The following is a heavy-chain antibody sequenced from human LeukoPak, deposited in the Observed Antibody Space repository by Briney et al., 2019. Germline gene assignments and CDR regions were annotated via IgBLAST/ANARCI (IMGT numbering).Heavy chain of an antibody. CDR3: AGVRNYYDSSGQAPYFDY. CDR1: GGSISSGGYY. CDR2: IYYSGST. Sequence: PSETLSLTCTVSGGSISSGGYYWSWIRQHPGKGLEWIGYIYYSGSTYYNPSLKSRVTTSVDTSKNQFSLKLSSVTAADTAVYYCAGVRNYYDSSGQAPYFDYWGQGTLVTVSS. D-gene: IGHD3-22*01. J-gene: IGHJ4*02. V-gene: IGHV4-31*03.